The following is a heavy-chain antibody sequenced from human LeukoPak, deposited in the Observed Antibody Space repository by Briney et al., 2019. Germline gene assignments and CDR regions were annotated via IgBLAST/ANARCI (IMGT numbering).Heavy chain of an antibody. CDR3: AKELTPDRCGFDAFHI. CDR2: ISSRGGTI. Sequence: GGSLRLSCAASGFTFSDYEMDWVRQSPERGLEWVSYISSRGGTIYYADSVKGRFTISRDNAKNSLHLQMNSLRAEDTAIYYCAKELTPDRCGFDAFHIWGQGTMVTVSS. J-gene: IGHJ3*02. CDR1: GFTFSDYE. D-gene: IGHD5-12*01. V-gene: IGHV3-48*03.